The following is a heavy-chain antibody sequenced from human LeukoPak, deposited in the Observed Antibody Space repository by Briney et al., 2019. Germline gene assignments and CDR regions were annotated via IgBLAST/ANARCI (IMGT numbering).Heavy chain of an antibody. CDR3: QVRPMRVGYYFDY. V-gene: IGHV1-69*05. CDR2: IIPIFGTA. Sequence: GASVKVSCKASGGTFSSYAISGVRQAPGQGLEWMGGIIPIFGTANYAQKFQGRVTITTDESTSTASMELSSLRSEDTAVYYCQVRPMRVGYYFDYWGQGTLVTVSS. J-gene: IGHJ4*02. CDR1: GGTFSSYA. D-gene: IGHD3-22*01.